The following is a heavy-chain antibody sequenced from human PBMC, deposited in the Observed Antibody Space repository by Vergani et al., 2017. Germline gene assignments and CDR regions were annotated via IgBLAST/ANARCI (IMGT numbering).Heavy chain of an antibody. Sequence: QVQLVQSGAEVKKPGSSVKVSCKASGGTFSSYAISWVRQAPGQGLEWMGGIIPIFGTANYAQKFQGRVTSTADESTSTAYMELSSLRSEDTAVYYCARDISITMVRGVITLDYWSQGTLVTVSS. J-gene: IGHJ4*02. V-gene: IGHV1-69*12. CDR1: GGTFSSYA. CDR2: IIPIFGTA. D-gene: IGHD3-10*01. CDR3: ARDISITMVRGVITLDY.